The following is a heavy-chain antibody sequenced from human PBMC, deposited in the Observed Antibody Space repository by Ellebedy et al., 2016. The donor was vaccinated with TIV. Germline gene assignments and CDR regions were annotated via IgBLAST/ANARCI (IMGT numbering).Heavy chain of an antibody. CDR1: GGSISSYY. D-gene: IGHD3-22*01. Sequence: SETLSLXXTVSGGSISSYYWTWIRQSPGKGLEWIGEINHSGSTNYNPSLKSRVTISVDTSKNQFSLKLSPMTAADTAVYYCARGRRYYESSGYYLDYWGQGTLVTVSS. J-gene: IGHJ4*02. V-gene: IGHV4-34*01. CDR3: ARGRRYYESSGYYLDY. CDR2: INHSGST.